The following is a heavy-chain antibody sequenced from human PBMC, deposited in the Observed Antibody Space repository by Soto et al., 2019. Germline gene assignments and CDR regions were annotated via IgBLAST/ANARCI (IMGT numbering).Heavy chain of an antibody. CDR2: IWYDGSNK. V-gene: IGHV3-33*01. CDR3: ATAGFGELRY. CDR1: GFTFSSYG. Sequence: QVQLVESGGGVVQPGRSLRLSCAASGFTFSSYGMHWVRQAPGKGLEWVAVIWYDGSNKYYADSVKGRFTISRDNSKNTLYLQMNSLGAEDTAVYYCATAGFGELRYWGQGTLVTVSS. D-gene: IGHD3-10*01. J-gene: IGHJ4*02.